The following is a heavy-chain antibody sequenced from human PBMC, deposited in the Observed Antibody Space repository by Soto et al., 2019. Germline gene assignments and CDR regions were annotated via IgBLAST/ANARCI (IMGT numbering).Heavy chain of an antibody. CDR3: ARGSNSNFEGPIV. Sequence: SETLSLTCTISGGSISDYSLNWIRQPPGRGLEWIGHIFYRGSTKYNPSLWDRVTISRGSSQTQLSLRLKSVTAADTAIYYCARGSNSNFEGPIVWGQGILVTVYS. CDR2: IFYRGST. CDR1: GGSISDYS. J-gene: IGHJ4*02. V-gene: IGHV4-59*01. D-gene: IGHD2-2*01.